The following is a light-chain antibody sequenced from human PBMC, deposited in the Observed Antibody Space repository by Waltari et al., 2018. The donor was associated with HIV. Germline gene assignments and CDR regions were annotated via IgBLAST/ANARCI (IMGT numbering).Light chain of an antibody. Sequence: SSELAQDPAVSVALGQPVRITCQGDSLRNFYATWYQQKPVQAPILVIYGKNNRPSDIPDRFSGSSSGNTASLTITGAQAEDEADYYCHSRDSRTDHLEVFGTGTKVTVL. CDR1: SLRNFY. CDR2: GKN. J-gene: IGLJ1*01. V-gene: IGLV3-19*01. CDR3: HSRDSRTDHLEV.